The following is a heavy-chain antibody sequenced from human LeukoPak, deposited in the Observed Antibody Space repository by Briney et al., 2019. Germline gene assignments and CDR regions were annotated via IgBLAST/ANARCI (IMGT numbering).Heavy chain of an antibody. D-gene: IGHD5-18*01. Sequence: ASVKVSCKASRYTFTSYYINWVRQATGQGLDWMGWMNPNSGNTGHAQKFQGRVNITRNNSISTDYMELGSLRSEDTVVYYCARVKGYSYGKPVGHWGQGTLVTVSS. J-gene: IGHJ4*02. V-gene: IGHV1-8*03. CDR2: MNPNSGNT. CDR3: ARVKGYSYGKPVGH. CDR1: RYTFTSYY.